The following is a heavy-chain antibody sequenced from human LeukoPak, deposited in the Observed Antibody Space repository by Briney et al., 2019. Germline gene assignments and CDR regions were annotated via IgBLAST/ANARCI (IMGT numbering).Heavy chain of an antibody. CDR2: IYYSGST. Sequence: PSETLSLTCTVSGGSLSSYYWSWIRQPPGKGVEWIGYIYYSGSTNYNPSLKSRVTISVDTPKNQFSLKLSSVTAADTAVYYCARLPRYSSGWYDYWGQGTLVTVSS. V-gene: IGHV4-59*08. J-gene: IGHJ4*02. D-gene: IGHD6-19*01. CDR1: GGSLSSYY. CDR3: ARLPRYSSGWYDY.